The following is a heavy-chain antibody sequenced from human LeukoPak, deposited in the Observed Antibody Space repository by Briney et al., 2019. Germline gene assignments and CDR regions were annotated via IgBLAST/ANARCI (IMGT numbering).Heavy chain of an antibody. Sequence: HPGGSLRLSCVASGFTFSSYVLSWVRQAPGKGLEWVSAISGSGGSTYYADSVKGRFTISRDNSKNTLYLQMNSLRAEDTAVYYCAKGGGTRGYYYDSSGYYGMDVWGQGTTVTVSS. V-gene: IGHV3-23*01. CDR1: GFTFSSYV. CDR3: AKGGGTRGYYYDSSGYYGMDV. J-gene: IGHJ6*02. CDR2: ISGSGGST. D-gene: IGHD3-22*01.